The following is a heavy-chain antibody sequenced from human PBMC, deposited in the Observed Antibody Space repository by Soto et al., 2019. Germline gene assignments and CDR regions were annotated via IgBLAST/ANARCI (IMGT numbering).Heavy chain of an antibody. CDR2: ISAYNGNT. V-gene: IGHV1-18*01. CDR1: GYTFTSYG. D-gene: IGHD3-3*01. Sequence: VASVKVSCKASGYTFTSYGISWVRQAPGQGLEWMGWISAYNGNTNYAQKLQGRVTMTTDTSTSTAYMELRSLRSDDTAVYYCARVGTAITIFGVVPRGPFDYWGQGTLVTVSS. J-gene: IGHJ4*02. CDR3: ARVGTAITIFGVVPRGPFDY.